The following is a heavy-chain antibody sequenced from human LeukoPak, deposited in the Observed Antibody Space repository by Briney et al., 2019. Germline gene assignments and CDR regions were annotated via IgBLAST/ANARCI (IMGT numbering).Heavy chain of an antibody. V-gene: IGHV3-7*04. CDR2: INQDGSEK. CDR3: ARGYGSGNYYFDY. J-gene: IGHJ4*02. D-gene: IGHD3-10*01. Sequence: GGSLRLSCAASGFTFSSYWMSWVRQAPGKGLEWVANINQDGSEKYYVDSMKGRFTISRDNAKNSLYLQMNSLRAEDTAVYYCARGYGSGNYYFDYWGQGALVTVSS. CDR1: GFTFSSYW.